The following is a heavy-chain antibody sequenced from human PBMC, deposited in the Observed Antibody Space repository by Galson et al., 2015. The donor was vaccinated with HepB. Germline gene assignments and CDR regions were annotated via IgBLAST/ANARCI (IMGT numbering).Heavy chain of an antibody. J-gene: IGHJ4*02. D-gene: IGHD3-10*01. CDR3: ARVYYGSGSHNFDY. V-gene: IGHV1-18*01. Sequence: SVKVPCKASGYTFTSYGISWVRQAPGQGLEWMGWISAYNGNTNYAQKLQGRVTMTTDTSTSTAYMELRSLRSDDTAVYYCARVYYGSGSHNFDYWGQGTLVTVSS. CDR2: ISAYNGNT. CDR1: GYTFTSYG.